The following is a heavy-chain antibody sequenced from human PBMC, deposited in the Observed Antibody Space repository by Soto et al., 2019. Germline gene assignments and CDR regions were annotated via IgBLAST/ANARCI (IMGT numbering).Heavy chain of an antibody. CDR3: AREGSGSYYLFDY. CDR1: GGSISSGGYY. V-gene: IGHV4-31*03. J-gene: IGHJ4*02. D-gene: IGHD3-10*01. CDR2: IYYSGST. Sequence: SETLSLTCTVSGGSISSGGYYWSWIRQHPGKGLEWIGYIYYSGSTYYNPSLKSRVTISVDTSKNQFSLKLSSVTAADTAVYYCAREGSGSYYLFDYWGQGTLVTVSS.